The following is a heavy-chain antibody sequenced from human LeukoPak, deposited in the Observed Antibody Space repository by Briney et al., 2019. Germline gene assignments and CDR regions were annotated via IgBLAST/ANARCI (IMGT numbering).Heavy chain of an antibody. Sequence: GASVTVSCKASGGTFSSYAISWVRQAPGQGLEWMGGIIPIFGTANYAQKFQGRVTITADESTSTAYMELSSLRSEDTAVYYCASQTRKDSSGYYYGHYYYYYYMDVWGKGTTVTISS. CDR3: ASQTRKDSSGYYYGHYYYYYYMDV. CDR2: IIPIFGTA. J-gene: IGHJ6*03. CDR1: GGTFSSYA. D-gene: IGHD3-22*01. V-gene: IGHV1-69*13.